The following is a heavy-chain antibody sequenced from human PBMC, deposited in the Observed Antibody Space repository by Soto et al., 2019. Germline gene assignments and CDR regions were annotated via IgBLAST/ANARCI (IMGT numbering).Heavy chain of an antibody. D-gene: IGHD2-8*01. J-gene: IGHJ4*02. CDR1: GFTFSSYW. Sequence: EEQLVESGGGLVQPGGSLRLSCAASGFTFSSYWMHWVRQAPGKGLVWVARINPGGSITAYADSVNGRFTISRDNAKNTLYLQMNSLRGDDTAVDYCARVPTGKYGVWNYWGQGTLVTVSS. V-gene: IGHV3-74*01. CDR3: ARVPTGKYGVWNY. CDR2: INPGGSIT.